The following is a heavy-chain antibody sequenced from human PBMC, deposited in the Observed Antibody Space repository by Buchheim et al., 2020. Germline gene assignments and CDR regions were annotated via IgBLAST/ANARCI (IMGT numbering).Heavy chain of an antibody. CDR3: AGGQVVAATPEDHFDY. CDR2: IYDSGST. V-gene: IGHV4-59*01. D-gene: IGHD2-15*01. Sequence: QVQLQESGPGLVKPSETLSLTCSVSGGSISSYYWSWIRQPPGKGLEWIGYIYDSGSTNYNPSLKSRVRISVDTSKNQFSLKLTSVTAADTAVYYCAGGQVVAATPEDHFDYWGQGTL. CDR1: GGSISSYY. J-gene: IGHJ4*02.